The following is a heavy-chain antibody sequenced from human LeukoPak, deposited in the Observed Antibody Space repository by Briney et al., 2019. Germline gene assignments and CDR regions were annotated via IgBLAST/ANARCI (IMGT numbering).Heavy chain of an antibody. Sequence: PSETLSLTCTVSGGSFSSYYWSWIRQPAGEGLEWIGRIYTSGSTNYNPSLKSRVTMSVDTSKIQFSLKLSSVTAADTAVYYCTGTEGYDFGPYWGQGTLVTVSS. V-gene: IGHV4-4*07. CDR1: GGSFSSYY. CDR2: IYTSGST. J-gene: IGHJ4*02. D-gene: IGHD1-14*01. CDR3: TGTEGYDFGPY.